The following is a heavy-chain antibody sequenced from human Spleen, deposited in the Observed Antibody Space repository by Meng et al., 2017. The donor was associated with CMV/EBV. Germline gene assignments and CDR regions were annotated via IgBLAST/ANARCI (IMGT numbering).Heavy chain of an antibody. Sequence: QGQPLQAGGEVKKPGSSVKVSCKASGGTFSSYAISWVRQAPGQGLEWMGGIITIFGNANYAQKFQGRVTITADESTSTAYMELSSLRSEDTAVYYCAREGAHDYGDFDYWGQGTLVTVSS. CDR3: AREGAHDYGDFDY. J-gene: IGHJ4*02. D-gene: IGHD4-17*01. CDR2: IITIFGNA. V-gene: IGHV1-69*01. CDR1: GGTFSSYA.